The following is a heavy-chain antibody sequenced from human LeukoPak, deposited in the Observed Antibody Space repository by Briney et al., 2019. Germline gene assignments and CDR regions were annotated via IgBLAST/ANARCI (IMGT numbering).Heavy chain of an antibody. CDR1: GGSISSGGHY. CDR2: IYHDGST. V-gene: IGHV4-61*08. Sequence: PSETLSLTCTVSGGSISSGGHYWSWIRQPPGKGLEWIGYIYHDGSTYYNPSLKSRVTISVDTSKNQFSLKLSSVTAADTAVYYCARDGVSSSWPYYYGMDVWGQGTTVTVSS. D-gene: IGHD6-13*01. CDR3: ARDGVSSSWPYYYGMDV. J-gene: IGHJ6*02.